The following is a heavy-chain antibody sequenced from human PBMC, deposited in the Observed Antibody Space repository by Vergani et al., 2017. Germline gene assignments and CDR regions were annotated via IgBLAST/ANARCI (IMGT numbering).Heavy chain of an antibody. CDR3: AKNPGISTTRHYYAMDV. D-gene: IGHD6-13*01. J-gene: IGHJ6*02. CDR2: ISPGASTV. V-gene: IGHV3-11*04. CDR1: GFKFSDLY. Sequence: LEESGGGSVKLGGPLRLSCAASGFKFSDLYMSWIRQAPGKGLEWVSHISPGASTVSYTDSVTGRFTVSRDNDNNSLTLDMTTLRVEDTAVYYCAKNPGISTTRHYYAMDVWGQGTPVTVSS.